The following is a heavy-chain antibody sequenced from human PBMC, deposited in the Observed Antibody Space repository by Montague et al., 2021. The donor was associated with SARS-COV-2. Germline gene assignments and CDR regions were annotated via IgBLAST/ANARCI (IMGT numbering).Heavy chain of an antibody. CDR2: IYYSGST. CDR1: GGSISSSSYY. CDR3: ARLKAPYCSSTSCYSASWFDP. V-gene: IGHV4-39*01. J-gene: IGHJ5*02. Sequence: SETLSLTCTVSGGSISSSSYYRGWIRQPPGKGLEWIGSIYYSGSTYYNPSLKSRVTISVDTSKNQFSLKLSSVTAADTAVYYCARLKAPYCSSTSCYSASWFDPWGQGTLVTVPS. D-gene: IGHD2-2*01.